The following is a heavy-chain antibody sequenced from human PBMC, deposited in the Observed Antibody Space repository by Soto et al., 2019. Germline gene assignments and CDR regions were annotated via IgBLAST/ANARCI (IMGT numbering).Heavy chain of an antibody. CDR1: GFTFSSYA. V-gene: IGHV3-23*01. J-gene: IGHJ4*02. CDR3: AKYRSSRWYFDY. Sequence: EVQLLESGGGLVQPGGSLRLSCAASGFTFSSYAMSWVRKAPGKGLEWVSAISGSGGSTYYADSVKGRFTISRDNSKNTLYLQMNSLRAEDTAVYYCAKYRSSRWYFDYWGQGTLVTVSS. D-gene: IGHD3-16*02. CDR2: ISGSGGST.